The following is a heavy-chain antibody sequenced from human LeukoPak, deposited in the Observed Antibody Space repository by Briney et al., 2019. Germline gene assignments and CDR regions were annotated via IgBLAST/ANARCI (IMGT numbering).Heavy chain of an antibody. J-gene: IGHJ4*02. Sequence: SVKVSCKVSGGSFSSFGISWVRQAPGQGLEWMGRIVPFLDITNYAQKFQGRVTITADKSTNTVYMELSSLRSQDTAVYYCARDRGLRYSSSCAGYWGQGTLVTVSS. CDR1: GGSFSSFG. D-gene: IGHD6-13*01. CDR3: ARDRGLRYSSSCAGY. V-gene: IGHV1-69*04. CDR2: IVPFLDIT.